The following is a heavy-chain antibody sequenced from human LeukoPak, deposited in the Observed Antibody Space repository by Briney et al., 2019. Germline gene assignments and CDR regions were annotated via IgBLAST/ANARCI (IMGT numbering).Heavy chain of an antibody. Sequence: SATLSLTCTVSGGSISSYYWSWIRQPPGKGMEWIGYIYYSGSTNYNPSLKSRVTISVDTSKNQFSLKLSSVTAADTAVYYCARVRSAAGIDYWGQGTLVTVSS. CDR1: GGSISSYY. CDR3: ARVRSAAGIDY. D-gene: IGHD6-13*01. J-gene: IGHJ4*02. V-gene: IGHV4-59*01. CDR2: IYYSGST.